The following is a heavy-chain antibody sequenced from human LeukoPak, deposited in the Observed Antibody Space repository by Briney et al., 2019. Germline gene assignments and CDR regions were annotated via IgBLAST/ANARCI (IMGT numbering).Heavy chain of an antibody. CDR1: GFTFSSYG. Sequence: GRSLRLSCAASGFTFSSYGMHWVRQAPGKGLEWVAVISYDGSNKYYADSVKGRFTISRDNSKNTLYLQMNSLRAEDTAVYYCARDFSGGDYYDSSGYYDYWGQGTLVTVSS. CDR2: ISYDGSNK. D-gene: IGHD3-22*01. V-gene: IGHV3-30*03. J-gene: IGHJ4*02. CDR3: ARDFSGGDYYDSSGYYDY.